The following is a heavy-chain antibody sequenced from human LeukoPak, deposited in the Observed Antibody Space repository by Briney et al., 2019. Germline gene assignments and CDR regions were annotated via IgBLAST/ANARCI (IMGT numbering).Heavy chain of an antibody. Sequence: SETLSLTCAAYGGSFSVYYWSWIRQPPGKGLEWIGEINHSGSTNYNPSLKSRVTISVDTSKNQFSLKLSTVTAADTAVYYCARQSGYYYGSGGYYYMDVWGKGTTVTISS. CDR3: ARQSGYYYGSGGYYYMDV. CDR1: GGSFSVYY. CDR2: INHSGST. D-gene: IGHD3-10*01. V-gene: IGHV4-34*01. J-gene: IGHJ6*03.